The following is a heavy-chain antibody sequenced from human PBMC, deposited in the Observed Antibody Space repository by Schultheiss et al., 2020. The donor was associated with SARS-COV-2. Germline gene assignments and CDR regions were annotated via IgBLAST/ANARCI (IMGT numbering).Heavy chain of an antibody. J-gene: IGHJ4*02. D-gene: IGHD6-13*01. V-gene: IGHV3-23*01. CDR2: ISGSGGST. CDR3: AKELGTAAGRASDY. CDR1: GFTFSSYA. Sequence: GESLKISCAASGFTFSSYAMSWVRQAPGKGLEWVSAISGSGGSTYYADSVKGRFTISRDNDKNTLYLQMNSLRAEDTAVYYCAKELGTAAGRASDYWGQGTLVTVSS.